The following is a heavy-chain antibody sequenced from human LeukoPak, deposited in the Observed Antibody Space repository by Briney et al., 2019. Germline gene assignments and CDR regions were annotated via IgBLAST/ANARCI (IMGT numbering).Heavy chain of an antibody. J-gene: IGHJ5*02. V-gene: IGHV4-4*02. CDR2: IYHSGST. Sequence: SGTLSLTCAVSGGSISSSNWWSWVRQPPGKGLEWIGEIYHSGSTNYNPSFKSRVTISVDKSKNQFSLKLSSVTAADTAVYYCASILTGSSKRNWFDPWGQGTLVTVSS. D-gene: IGHD3-9*01. CDR1: GGSISSSNW. CDR3: ASILTGSSKRNWFDP.